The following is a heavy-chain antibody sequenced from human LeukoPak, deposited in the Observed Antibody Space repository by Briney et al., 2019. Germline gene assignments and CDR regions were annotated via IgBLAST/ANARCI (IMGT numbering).Heavy chain of an antibody. CDR3: ARDFPGIAVAGPLDY. Sequence: SETLSLTCTVSGGSISSYYWSWIRQPAGKGLEWIGRIYTSGGTNYNPSLKSRVTISVDKSKNQFSLKLSSVTAADTAVYYCARDFPGIAVAGPLDYWGQGTLVTVSS. CDR1: GGSISSYY. D-gene: IGHD6-19*01. CDR2: IYTSGGT. J-gene: IGHJ4*02. V-gene: IGHV4-4*07.